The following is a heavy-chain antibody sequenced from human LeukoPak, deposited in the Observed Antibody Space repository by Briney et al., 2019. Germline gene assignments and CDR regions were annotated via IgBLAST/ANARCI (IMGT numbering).Heavy chain of an antibody. CDR3: ARIHAGYSSSSDY. D-gene: IGHD6-6*01. J-gene: IGHJ4*02. CDR1: GYTFTSYD. Sequence: GASVKVSCKASGYTFTSYDINWVRQATGQGLEWMGWMNPNSGNTGYAQKFQGRVTITRNTSISTAYMELSSLRSEDTAAYYCARIHAGYSSSSDYWGQGTLVTVSS. CDR2: MNPNSGNT. V-gene: IGHV1-8*03.